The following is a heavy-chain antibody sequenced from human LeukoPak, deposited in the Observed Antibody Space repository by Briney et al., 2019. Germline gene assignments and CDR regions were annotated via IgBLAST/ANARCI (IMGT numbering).Heavy chain of an antibody. D-gene: IGHD5-18*01. CDR1: GYTFTGYY. V-gene: IGHV1-2*02. J-gene: IGHJ6*03. Sequence: ASVKVSCKASGYTFTGYYMHWVRQAPGQGLEWMGWINPNSGGTNYAQKFQGRVTMTRDTSISTAYMELSRLRSDDTAVYYCAREIGEDTAMVHPPYYYYYMDVWGKGTTVT. CDR2: INPNSGGT. CDR3: AREIGEDTAMVHPPYYYYYMDV.